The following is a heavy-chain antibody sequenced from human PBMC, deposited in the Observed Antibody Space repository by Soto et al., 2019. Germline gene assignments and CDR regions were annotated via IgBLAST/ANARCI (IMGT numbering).Heavy chain of an antibody. CDR2: INSDGSST. V-gene: IGHV3-74*01. D-gene: IGHD4-17*01. Sequence: GGSLRLSCAASGFTFSSYWMHWVRQAPGKGLVWVSRINSDGSSTNYADSVKGRFTISRDNAKNTLYLQMNSLRAEDTAVYYCARENGDEINFDYWGQGTLVTVSS. J-gene: IGHJ4*02. CDR1: GFTFSSYW. CDR3: ARENGDEINFDY.